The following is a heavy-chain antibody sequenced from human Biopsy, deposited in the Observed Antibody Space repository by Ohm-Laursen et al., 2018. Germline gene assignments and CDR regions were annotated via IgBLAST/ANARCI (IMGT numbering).Heavy chain of an antibody. CDR2: IYYDGIT. CDR3: ARVAGGHAYYYGMDV. V-gene: IGHV4-38-2*01. CDR1: GYSVTNDYY. J-gene: IGHJ6*02. Sequence: PPGTLSLTCAVSGYSVTNDYYWGWIRQPPGKGLEWIGNIYYDGITYYNPSLKSRVAMSVDTSKNQFSLRLTSVTAADTAVYYCARVAGGHAYYYGMDVWGQGTTVIVSS. D-gene: IGHD5-12*01.